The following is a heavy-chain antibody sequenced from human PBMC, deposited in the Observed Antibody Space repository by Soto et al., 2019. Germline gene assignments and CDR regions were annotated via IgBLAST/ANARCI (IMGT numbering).Heavy chain of an antibody. V-gene: IGHV3-21*01. D-gene: IGHD6-19*01. CDR2: ISSSSSYI. Sequence: EVQLVESGGGLVKPGGSLRLSCAASGFTFSSYSMNWVRQAPGKGLEWVSYISSSSSYIYYADSVKGRFTISRDNAKKSLYLQMNSLRAEDTAVYYCARDNLAVAGTSPFDYWGQGTLVTVSS. J-gene: IGHJ4*02. CDR1: GFTFSSYS. CDR3: ARDNLAVAGTSPFDY.